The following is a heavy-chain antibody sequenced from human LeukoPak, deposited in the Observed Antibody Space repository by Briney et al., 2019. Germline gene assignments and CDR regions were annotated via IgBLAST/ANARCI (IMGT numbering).Heavy chain of an antibody. D-gene: IGHD5-12*01. CDR1: GFTFSSYN. Sequence: GGSLRLSCAASGFTFSSYNMNWVRQAPGKGLEWVSSISGRSDYIYYADSLKGRFTISRGSAKNSLYLQMNSLRAEDTAVYYCARARGYSGDDSYDIWGQGTMVTVSS. CDR3: ARARGYSGDDSYDI. J-gene: IGHJ3*02. V-gene: IGHV3-21*01. CDR2: ISGRSDYI.